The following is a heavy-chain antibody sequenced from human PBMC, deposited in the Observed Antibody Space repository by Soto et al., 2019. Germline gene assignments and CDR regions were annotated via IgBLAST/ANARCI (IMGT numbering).Heavy chain of an antibody. CDR3: ARVYDFWSGYGPFDY. V-gene: IGHV4-31*03. J-gene: IGHJ4*02. CDR2: IYYSGST. CDR1: GGTISSVGYY. D-gene: IGHD3-3*01. Sequence: SETLSLTCTVSGGTISSVGYYWSLIRQQPGKGLEWIGFIYYSGSTDYNPSHKSRVNISLDTSKNQFSLKLSSVTAADTAVYYCARVYDFWSGYGPFDYWGQGSLVTVSS.